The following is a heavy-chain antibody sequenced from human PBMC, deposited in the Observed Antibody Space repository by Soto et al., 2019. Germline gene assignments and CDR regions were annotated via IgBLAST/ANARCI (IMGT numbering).Heavy chain of an antibody. Sequence: ASVKVSCKGLGYTFNTYTLHWVRQAPGQGLEWMGWITPGTGATKYSRKFQGRVSFTRDTSASTANMELSSLGSEDTAVYYCARDGAGAYKGFDYWGQGSLVTVSS. CDR2: ITPGTGAT. CDR3: ARDGAGAYKGFDY. V-gene: IGHV1-3*01. CDR1: GYTFNTYT. D-gene: IGHD6-19*01. J-gene: IGHJ4*02.